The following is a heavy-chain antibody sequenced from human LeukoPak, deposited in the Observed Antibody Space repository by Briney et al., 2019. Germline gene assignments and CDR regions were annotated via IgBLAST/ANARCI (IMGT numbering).Heavy chain of an antibody. CDR1: GGSISSSSYY. CDR2: IYYSGST. Sequence: SETLSLTCTVSGGSISSSSYYWGWIRQPPGKGLEWIGSIYYSGSTYYNPSLKSRVTISVDTSKNQFSLKLSSVTAADTAVYYCANTGGLRSCQLLWQTYSYYMDVWDKGTTVTISS. J-gene: IGHJ6*03. V-gene: IGHV4-39*07. D-gene: IGHD3-16*01. CDR3: ANTGGLRSCQLLWQTYSYYMDV.